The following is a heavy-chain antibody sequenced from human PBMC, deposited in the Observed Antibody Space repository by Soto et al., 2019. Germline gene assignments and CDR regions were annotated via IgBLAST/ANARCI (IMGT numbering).Heavy chain of an antibody. V-gene: IGHV3-33*01. CDR1: GFTFSSYG. Sequence: QVQLVESGGGVVQPGRSLRLYCAASGFTFSSYGMHWVRQAPGKGLEWVAVIWYDGSNKYYADSVKGRFTISRDNSKNTLYLQMNSLRAEDTAVYYCARDRADGYNGGPLDYWGQGTLVTVSS. CDR3: ARDRADGYNGGPLDY. CDR2: IWYDGSNK. D-gene: IGHD2-8*01. J-gene: IGHJ4*02.